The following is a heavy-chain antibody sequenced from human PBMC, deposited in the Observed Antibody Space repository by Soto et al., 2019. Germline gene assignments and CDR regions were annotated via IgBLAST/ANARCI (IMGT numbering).Heavy chain of an antibody. CDR1: GFTFSNAW. J-gene: IGHJ3*01. CDR3: ARDQLYYNDISGRPLNAFDV. Sequence: SLRLSCAASGFTFSNAWMNWVRQAPGKGLEWVGRIKSKTDGGTTDYAAPVKGRFTISRDDSKNTLYLQMNSLKTEDTAVYYCARDQLYYNDISGRPLNAFDVWGQGTMVTVS. D-gene: IGHD3-22*01. V-gene: IGHV3-15*07. CDR2: IKSKTDGGTT.